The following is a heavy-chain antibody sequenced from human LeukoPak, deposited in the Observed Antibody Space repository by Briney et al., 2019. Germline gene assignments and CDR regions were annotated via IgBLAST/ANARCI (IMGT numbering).Heavy chain of an antibody. CDR3: AKSFNSGRTY. J-gene: IGHJ4*02. CDR1: GFTFSSYA. D-gene: IGHD3-10*01. V-gene: IGHV3-23*01. Sequence: PGGSLRLSCAASGFTFSSYAMYWVRQAPGKGLQWVSTISDSGGTSYYADSVKGRFTISRDNSKNTLFLQMNSLRAEDTAMYYCAKSFNSGRTYWGQGTLVTVSS. CDR2: ISDSGGTS.